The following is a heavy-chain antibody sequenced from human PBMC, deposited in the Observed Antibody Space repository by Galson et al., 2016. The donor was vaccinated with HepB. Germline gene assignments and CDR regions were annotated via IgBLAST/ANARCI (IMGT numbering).Heavy chain of an antibody. J-gene: IGHJ6*02. CDR2: IYNNGRA. Sequence: SETLSLTCTVSGASVNSGSDYWSWIRQPPGKRLEWIGHIYNNGRANNNPSLKSRVTISIDTSKNHFYLKLRSVSTADTAVYYCARGFFFYYYGLDVWGQGTTVTVSS. CDR3: ARGFFFYYYGLDV. CDR1: GASVNSGSDY. V-gene: IGHV4-61*03.